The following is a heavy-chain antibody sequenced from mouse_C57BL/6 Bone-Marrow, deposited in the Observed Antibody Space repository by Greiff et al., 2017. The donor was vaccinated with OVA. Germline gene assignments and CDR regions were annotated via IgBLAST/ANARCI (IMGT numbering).Heavy chain of an antibody. CDR2: ISSGSSTI. J-gene: IGHJ2*01. Sequence: EVMLVESGGGLVKPGGSLKLSCAASGFTFSDYGMHWVRQAPEKGLEWVAYISSGSSTIYYADTVKGRFTISRDNAKNTLFLQMTSLRSEDTAMYYCAGSYGNYVYYFDYWGQGTTLTVSS. CDR3: AGSYGNYVYYFDY. CDR1: GFTFSDYG. V-gene: IGHV5-17*01. D-gene: IGHD2-1*01.